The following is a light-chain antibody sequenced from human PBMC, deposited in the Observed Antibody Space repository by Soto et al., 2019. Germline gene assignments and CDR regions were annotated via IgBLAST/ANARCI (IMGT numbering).Light chain of an antibody. J-gene: IGKJ1*01. CDR3: QQSFTNPKT. V-gene: IGKV1-39*01. CDR1: QGISNF. CDR2: AAS. Sequence: DIPMTQSPSSLSASVGDRVTITCRASQGISNFLNWYQQKPGEAPKVLIYAASSLQTGVPSRFSGSGSGTVFTLTINNLQPEDFATYFCQQSFTNPKTFGQGTEVDIK.